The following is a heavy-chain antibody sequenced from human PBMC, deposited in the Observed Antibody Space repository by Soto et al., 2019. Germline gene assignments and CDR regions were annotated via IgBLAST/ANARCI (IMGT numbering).Heavy chain of an antibody. V-gene: IGHV1-18*01. Sequence: ASVNGYCKASGYTFNSYVISCVRQARGQGFEWMGWISAYNGNTNYAQKLQGRVTMTTDTSTSTAYMELRSLRSDDTAVYYCARDRETVGVIRYYYGMDVWGKGTTVTSPQ. CDR3: ARDRETVGVIRYYYGMDV. CDR1: GYTFNSYV. D-gene: IGHD3-16*02. CDR2: ISAYNGNT. J-gene: IGHJ6*04.